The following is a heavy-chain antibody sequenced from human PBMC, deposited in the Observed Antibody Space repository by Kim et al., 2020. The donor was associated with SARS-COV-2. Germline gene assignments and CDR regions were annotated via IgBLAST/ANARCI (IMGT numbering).Heavy chain of an antibody. V-gene: IGHV4-34*01. CDR3: ARGRPPNYYGSGSYFRYFDL. Sequence: SETLSLTCAVYGGSFSGYYWSWIRQSPGKGLEWIGEINHSGSTNYNPSLKSRVTISVDTSKNQFSLKLSSVTAADTAVYYCARGRPPNYYGSGSYFRYFDLWGRGTLVTVSS. CDR1: GGSFSGYY. D-gene: IGHD3-10*01. CDR2: INHSGST. J-gene: IGHJ2*01.